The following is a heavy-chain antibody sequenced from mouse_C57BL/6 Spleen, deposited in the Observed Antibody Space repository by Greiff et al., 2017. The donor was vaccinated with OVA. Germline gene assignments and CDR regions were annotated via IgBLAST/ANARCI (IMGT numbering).Heavy chain of an antibody. Sequence: QVQLQQSGAELVKPGASVKISCKASGYTFTDYYINWVKQRPGQGLEWIGKIGPGSGSTYYNEKFKGKVTLTADKSSSTAYMQLSSLTSKDSAVYFCARCYYSSSYLYWYFDVWGTGTTVTVSS. CDR3: ARCYYSSSYLYWYFDV. CDR2: IGPGSGST. V-gene: IGHV1-77*01. D-gene: IGHD1-1*01. J-gene: IGHJ1*03. CDR1: GYTFTDYY.